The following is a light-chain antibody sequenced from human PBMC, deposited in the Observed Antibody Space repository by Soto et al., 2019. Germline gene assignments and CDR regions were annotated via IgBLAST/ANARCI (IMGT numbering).Light chain of an antibody. CDR1: QSLLHITGETF. V-gene: IGKV2-29*01. CDR2: EVS. Sequence: DVVMTQTPLSLSVAPGQRASISCKSSQSLLHITGETFLFWYLQKPGQSPQLMIYEVSTRVSGVPDRFSGSGSGTDFNLTISRLEPEDVAVYYCQQFSSYPLTFGGGTKVDIK. J-gene: IGKJ4*01. CDR3: QQFSSYPLT.